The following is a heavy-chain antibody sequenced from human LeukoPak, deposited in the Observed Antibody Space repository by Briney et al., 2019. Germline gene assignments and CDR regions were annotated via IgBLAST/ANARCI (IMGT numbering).Heavy chain of an antibody. Sequence: ASVKVSCKASGYSFTSYDINWVRQATGQGLEWMGWMNPNSGNTGYAQKFQGRVTMTRNTSISTAYMELSSLRSEDTAVYYCARASYDSSGYKDWGQGTLVTVSS. J-gene: IGHJ4*02. CDR1: GYSFTSYD. CDR2: MNPNSGNT. CDR3: ARASYDSSGYKD. D-gene: IGHD3-22*01. V-gene: IGHV1-8*01.